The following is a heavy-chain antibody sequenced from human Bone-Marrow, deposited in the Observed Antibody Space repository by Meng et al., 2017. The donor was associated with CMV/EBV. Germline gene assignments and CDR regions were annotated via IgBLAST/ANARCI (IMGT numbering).Heavy chain of an antibody. V-gene: IGHV1-2*02. CDR1: GYTFTDYY. CDR3: ARGPLQLDVIFDY. Sequence: ASVKVSCKASGYTFTDYYMHWVRQAPGQGLEWMGWINPNSGGTNYAQKFQGRVTMTRDTSISTAYMELSRLRSEDTAVYYCARGPLQLDVIFDYWGQGTLVTVSS. D-gene: IGHD6-6*01. CDR2: INPNSGGT. J-gene: IGHJ4*02.